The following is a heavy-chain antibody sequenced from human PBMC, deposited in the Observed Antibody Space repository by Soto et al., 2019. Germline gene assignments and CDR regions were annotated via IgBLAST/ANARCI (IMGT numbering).Heavy chain of an antibody. CDR1: GFTFSSYA. Sequence: EVQLLESGGGLVQPGGSLRLSCVASGFTFSSYAMRWVRQAPVKGLEWVSAISGSGGSTYYADSVKGRFTISRDNSKNTLYLQMNSLRAEETAVYYCARRGSGSYYDYWGQGTLVTVSS. J-gene: IGHJ4*02. CDR3: ARRGSGSYYDY. D-gene: IGHD1-26*01. V-gene: IGHV3-23*01. CDR2: ISGSGGST.